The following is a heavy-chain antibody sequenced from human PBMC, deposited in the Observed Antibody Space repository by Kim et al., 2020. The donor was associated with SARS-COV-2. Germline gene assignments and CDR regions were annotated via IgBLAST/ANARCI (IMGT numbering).Heavy chain of an antibody. CDR3: ARGRVAGILDS. D-gene: IGHD6-19*01. V-gene: IGHV3-48*04. Sequence: GGSLRLSCEVSGFTLSSYSMNWVRQAPGKGLEWVSYISSSSSTIYQADSVKGRFTISRDNAKNSLYLQMNSLRAEDTAVYYCARGRVAGILDSWGQGTLVTVSS. J-gene: IGHJ4*02. CDR1: GFTLSSYS. CDR2: ISSSSSTI.